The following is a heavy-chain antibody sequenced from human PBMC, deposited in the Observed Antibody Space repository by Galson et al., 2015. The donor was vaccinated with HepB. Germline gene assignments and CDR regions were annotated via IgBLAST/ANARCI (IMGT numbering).Heavy chain of an antibody. V-gene: IGHV1-2*02. J-gene: IGHJ2*01. CDR1: GHTPTVYH. CDR3: AVISGWNWYFDL. CDR2: INPNSGGT. D-gene: IGHD6-19*01. Sequence: SVKVSCKASGHTPTVYHIHWVRQAPGQGLEWMGWINPNSGGTNYAQKFQGRVTVTRDTSNSTAYMELSSLRSDDTAVYFCAVISGWNWYFDLWGRGTLVTVSS.